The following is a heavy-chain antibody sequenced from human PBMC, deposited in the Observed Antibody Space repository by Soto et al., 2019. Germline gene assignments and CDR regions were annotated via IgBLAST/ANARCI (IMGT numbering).Heavy chain of an antibody. V-gene: IGHV4-31*03. CDR1: GGSISSGGYY. J-gene: IGHJ4*02. CDR2: IYYSGYT. CDR3: ARRAPLDILTGSYQHHFDY. Sequence: PSETLSLTCTVSGGSISSGGYYWSWIRQHPGKGLEWIGYIYYSGYTYYNPSLKSRVTISVDTSKNQFSLRLNSVTAADTAVYYCARRAPLDILTGSYQHHFDYWGQGTLVTVSS. D-gene: IGHD3-9*01.